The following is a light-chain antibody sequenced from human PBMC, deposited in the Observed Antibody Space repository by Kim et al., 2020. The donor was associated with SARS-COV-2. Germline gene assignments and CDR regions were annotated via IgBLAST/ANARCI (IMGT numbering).Light chain of an antibody. Sequence: SPGEGDTLSCRASQSVGSNYLAWYQQKPGQAPRLIIYGASSRATGIPDRFSGSGSGTDFTLTISRLEPEDFAVYYCQQYSSSPQTFGRGTKVDIK. CDR1: QSVGSNY. V-gene: IGKV3-20*01. CDR2: GAS. J-gene: IGKJ1*01. CDR3: QQYSSSPQT.